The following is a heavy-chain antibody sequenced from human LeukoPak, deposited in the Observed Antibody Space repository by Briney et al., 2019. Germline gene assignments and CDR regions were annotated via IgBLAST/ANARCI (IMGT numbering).Heavy chain of an antibody. CDR3: ARGKVQLDY. V-gene: IGHV3-73*01. J-gene: IGHJ4*02. Sequence: GGSLRLSCAASGFTFSGSAMHWVRQASGKGLEWVGRIRSKANSYATAYAASVKGRFTISRDDSKNTAYLQMNSLKTEDTAVYYCARGKVQLDYWGQGTLVTVSS. CDR1: GFTFSGSA. CDR2: IRSKANSYAT. D-gene: IGHD4/OR15-4a*01.